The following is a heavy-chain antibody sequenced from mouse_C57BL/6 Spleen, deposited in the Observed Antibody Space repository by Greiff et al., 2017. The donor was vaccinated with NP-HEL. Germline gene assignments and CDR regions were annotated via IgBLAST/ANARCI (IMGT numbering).Heavy chain of an antibody. D-gene: IGHD1-1*01. V-gene: IGHV1-18*01. CDR2: INPNNGGT. Sequence: EVQLVESGPELVKPGASVKIPCKASGYTFTDYNMDWVKQSHGKSLEWIGDINPNNGGTIYNQKFKGKATLTVDKSSSTAYMELRSLTSEDTAVYYCARYYGSSYYFDYWGQGTTLTVSS. CDR3: ARYYGSSYYFDY. J-gene: IGHJ2*01. CDR1: GYTFTDYN.